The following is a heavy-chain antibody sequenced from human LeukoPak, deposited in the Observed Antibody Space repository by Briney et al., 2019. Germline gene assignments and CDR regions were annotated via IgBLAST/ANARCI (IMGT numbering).Heavy chain of an antibody. J-gene: IGHJ4*02. CDR2: ISYDGSNK. CDR1: GFTFSSYG. D-gene: IGHD2-15*01. V-gene: IGHV3-30*03. CDR3: ATDCSGGSCYDY. Sequence: PGRSLRLSCAASGFTFSSYGMHWVRQAPGKGLEWVAVISYDGSNKYYADSVKGRFTISRDNSKNTLYLQMNSLRAEDTAVYYCATDCSGGSCYDYWGQGTLVTVSS.